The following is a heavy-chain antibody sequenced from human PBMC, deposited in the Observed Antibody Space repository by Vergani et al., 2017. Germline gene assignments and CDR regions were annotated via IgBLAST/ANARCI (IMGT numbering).Heavy chain of an antibody. V-gene: IGHV5-51*01. J-gene: IGHJ6*02. CDR1: GYSFTSDW. CDR3: ARHGMGDIVVVVAASDYYYGMDV. D-gene: IGHD2-15*01. Sequence: EVQLVQSGAEVKKPGESLKISCKGSGYSFTSDWIGWVRQMPGKGLEWMGIIYPGDSDTRYSPSFQGQVTISADKSISTAYLQWSSLKASDTAMYYCARHGMGDIVVVVAASDYYYGMDVWGQGTTVTVSS. CDR2: IYPGDSDT.